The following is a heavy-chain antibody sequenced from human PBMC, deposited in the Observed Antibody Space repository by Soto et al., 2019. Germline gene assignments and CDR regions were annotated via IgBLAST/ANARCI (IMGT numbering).Heavy chain of an antibody. CDR3: AKDLGRYSNYPYGMDV. V-gene: IGHV3-30*18. J-gene: IGHJ6*02. CDR2: ISYDGSNK. CDR1: GFTFSSYG. Sequence: PGGSLRLSCAASGFTFSSYGMHWVRQAPGKGLEWVAVISYDGSNKYYADSVKGRFTISRDNSKNTLYLQMNSLRAEDTAVYYCAKDLGRYSNYPYGMDVWGQGTTVTVSS. D-gene: IGHD4-4*01.